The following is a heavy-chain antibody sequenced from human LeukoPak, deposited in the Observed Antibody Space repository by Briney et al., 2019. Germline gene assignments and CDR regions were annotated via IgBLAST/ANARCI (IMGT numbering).Heavy chain of an antibody. Sequence: SETLSLTCAVYGGSFSGYYWSWIRQPPGKGLEWIGYIYYSGSTNYNPSLKSRVTISVDTSKNQFSLKLSSVTAADTAVYYCARARLTGYNINWFDPWGQGTLVTVSS. CDR3: ARARLTGYNINWFDP. J-gene: IGHJ5*02. V-gene: IGHV4-59*01. CDR2: IYYSGST. CDR1: GGSFSGYY. D-gene: IGHD3-9*01.